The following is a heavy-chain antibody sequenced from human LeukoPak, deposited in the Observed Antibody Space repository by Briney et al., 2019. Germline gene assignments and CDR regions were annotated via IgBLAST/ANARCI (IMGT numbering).Heavy chain of an antibody. D-gene: IGHD3-10*01. J-gene: IGHJ5*02. CDR1: GLSFSGYD. Sequence: PAETLSLTCAVYGLSFSGYDWSWIRQPPGKGLEWIGEINHSRSTNYNPSLKSRVTISIETSKNQFSLKLITVTAADTAVYYCAGGRGNMVRGSWFDPGGRGTLVIVSS. CDR2: INHSRST. CDR3: AGGRGNMVRGSWFDP. V-gene: IGHV4-34*01.